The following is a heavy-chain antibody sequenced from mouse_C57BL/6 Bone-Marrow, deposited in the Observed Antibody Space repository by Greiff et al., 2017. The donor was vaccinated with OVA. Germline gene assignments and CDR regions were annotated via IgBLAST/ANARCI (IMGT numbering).Heavy chain of an antibody. CDR3: AIYYDYWVAY. Sequence: QVQLKESGAELVKPGASVKMSCKASGYTFTSYWITWVKQRPGQGLEWIGDIYPGSGSTNYNEKFKSKATLTVDTSSSTAYMQLSSLTSEDSAVYYCAIYYDYWVAYWGQGTLVTVSA. CDR2: IYPGSGST. D-gene: IGHD2-4*01. J-gene: IGHJ3*01. V-gene: IGHV1-55*01. CDR1: GYTFTSYW.